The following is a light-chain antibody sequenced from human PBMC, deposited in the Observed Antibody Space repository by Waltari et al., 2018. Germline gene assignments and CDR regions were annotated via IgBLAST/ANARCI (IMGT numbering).Light chain of an antibody. J-gene: IGLJ1*01. CDR1: SSDAGGYTY. CDR2: DVT. Sequence: QSALTQPASVSGSPGQSITISCTGPSSDAGGYTYLAWFQQYPGKAPKLLIYDVTNRFAGVSNRFSGSKSGNTASLTISGLQAEDEADYYCDSYTSSVTRIFGTGTKVTVL. V-gene: IGLV2-14*03. CDR3: DSYTSSVTRI.